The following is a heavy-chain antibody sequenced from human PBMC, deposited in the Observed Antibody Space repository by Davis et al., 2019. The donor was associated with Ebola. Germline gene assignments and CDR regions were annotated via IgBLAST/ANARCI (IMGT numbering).Heavy chain of an antibody. D-gene: IGHD3-10*01. CDR1: GYTFKNSS. Sequence: SVQVSCKASGYTFKNSSISWVRQAPGQGLEWMGGIIPIFGTANYAQKFQGRVTITADESTSTAYQELISLRSDDTAVYFCARDIGYSFGSGSYSKFDYWGQGTLVTVSS. V-gene: IGHV1-69*13. CDR2: IIPIFGTA. CDR3: ARDIGYSFGSGSYSKFDY. J-gene: IGHJ4*02.